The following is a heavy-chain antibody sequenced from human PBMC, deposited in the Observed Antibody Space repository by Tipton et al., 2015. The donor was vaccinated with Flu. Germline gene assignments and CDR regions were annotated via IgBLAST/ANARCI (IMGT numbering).Heavy chain of an antibody. V-gene: IGHV4-38-2*02. D-gene: IGHD3-10*01. CDR2: IFHGGST. Sequence: LRLSCTVSGYSISSGYYWGWIRQPPGKGLEWIGSIFHGGSTYYNPSLKSRVTISVDTSKNQFSLKLSSVTAADTAVYYCATCYYGSGTQSAFDYWGQGTLVTVSS. CDR1: GYSISSGYY. J-gene: IGHJ4*02. CDR3: ATCYYGSGTQSAFDY.